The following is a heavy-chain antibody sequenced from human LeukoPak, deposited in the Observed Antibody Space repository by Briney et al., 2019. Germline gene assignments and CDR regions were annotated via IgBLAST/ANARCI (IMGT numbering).Heavy chain of an antibody. CDR2: ISYDGSNK. Sequence: GRSLRLSCAASGFTFSSYAMHWVRQALGKGLEWVAVISYDGSNKYYADSVKGRFTISRDNSKNTLYLQMNSLRAEDTAVYYCARDYDFWSGYYTPDYWGQGTLVTVSS. CDR1: GFTFSSYA. CDR3: ARDYDFWSGYYTPDY. J-gene: IGHJ4*02. V-gene: IGHV3-30-3*01. D-gene: IGHD3-3*01.